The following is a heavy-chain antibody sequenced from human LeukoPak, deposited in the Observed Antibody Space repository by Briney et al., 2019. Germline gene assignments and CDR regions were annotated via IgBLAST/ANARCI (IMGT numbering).Heavy chain of an antibody. J-gene: IGHJ3*02. Sequence: SETLSLTCTVSGGSISSYYWSWIRQPAGKGLEWIGRIYTSGSTNYNPSLKSRVTMSVDTSKNQFSLKLSSVTAADTAVYYCARVNNWNHGGDFFDIWGQGTMVTVSS. V-gene: IGHV4-4*07. CDR2: IYTSGST. D-gene: IGHD1-20*01. CDR3: ARVNNWNHGGDFFDI. CDR1: GGSISSYY.